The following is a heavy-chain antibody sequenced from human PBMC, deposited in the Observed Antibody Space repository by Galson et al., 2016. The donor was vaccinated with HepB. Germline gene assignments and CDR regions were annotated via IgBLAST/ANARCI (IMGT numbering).Heavy chain of an antibody. D-gene: IGHD2/OR15-2a*01. V-gene: IGHV1-18*01. Sequence: SVKVSCKASGYTFTTSGISWVRQAPGQGLEWMGWITTYSGNTKYAQKFQGGLTLTTDSSTTTAYMEVRRLRFDDTALYYRARDFQYRFYSWGQGSLVTVPS. CDR2: ITTYSGNT. CDR3: ARDFQYRFYS. CDR1: GYTFTTSG. J-gene: IGHJ5*01.